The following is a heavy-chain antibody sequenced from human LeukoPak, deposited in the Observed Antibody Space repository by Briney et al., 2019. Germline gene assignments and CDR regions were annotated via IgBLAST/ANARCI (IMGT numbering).Heavy chain of an antibody. V-gene: IGHV1-46*01. CDR2: INASGCST. J-gene: IGHJ6*03. CDR1: GYTFTRYY. D-gene: IGHD1-14*01. Sequence: GASVKVSCKASGYTFTRYYMHWVRQAPGQGLEWMGIINASGCSTSYAQKFQGRVTMTRDTSTSTVYMELSSLRSDDTAMCYCARSFGRSPNRDYMDVWGKGTTVTISS. CDR3: ARSFGRSPNRDYMDV.